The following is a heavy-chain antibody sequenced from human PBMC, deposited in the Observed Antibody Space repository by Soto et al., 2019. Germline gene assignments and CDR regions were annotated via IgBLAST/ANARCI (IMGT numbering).Heavy chain of an antibody. V-gene: IGHV1-18*01. Sequence: QVPLVQSGAEVKKPGASVKVSCKASGYTFSSYDINWVRQAPGQGLEWMGWMTTYNGKTNYAQKLQGRVTMTTDTSTSTAYMELRSLRSDDTAVYYCARDGTRRAFDIWGQGTMVTVSS. CDR3: ARDGTRRAFDI. D-gene: IGHD1-26*01. CDR2: MTTYNGKT. CDR1: GYTFSSYD. J-gene: IGHJ3*02.